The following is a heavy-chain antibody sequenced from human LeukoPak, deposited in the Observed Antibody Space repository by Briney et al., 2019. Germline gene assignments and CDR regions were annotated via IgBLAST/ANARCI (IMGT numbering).Heavy chain of an antibody. J-gene: IGHJ6*02. D-gene: IGHD3-22*01. V-gene: IGHV3-48*02. CDR1: GFTVSSNY. Sequence: GGFLRLSCAASGFTVSSNYKSWVRQAPGKGLEWISYIGSSGSPTHYADSVGGRFTISRDNAKNSLYLQMNSLRDEDTAVYFCARRPYSDTSGRLSDVWGQGTTVTVSS. CDR3: ARRPYSDTSGRLSDV. CDR2: IGSSGSPT.